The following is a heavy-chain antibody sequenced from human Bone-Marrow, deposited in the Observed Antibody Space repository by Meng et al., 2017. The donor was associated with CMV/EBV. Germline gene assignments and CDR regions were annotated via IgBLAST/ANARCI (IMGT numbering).Heavy chain of an antibody. CDR3: ARARSLVPAAIPHHYYYGMDV. V-gene: IGHV4-31*03. J-gene: IGHJ6*02. Sequence: SETLSLTCTVSGGSISSGGYYWSWIRQHPGKGLEWIGYIYYSGSTYYNPSLKSRVTISVDTSKNQFSLKLSSVTAADTAVYYCARARSLVPAAIPHHYYYGMDVWGQGTTVTVSS. CDR1: GGSISSGGYY. CDR2: IYYSGST. D-gene: IGHD2-2*02.